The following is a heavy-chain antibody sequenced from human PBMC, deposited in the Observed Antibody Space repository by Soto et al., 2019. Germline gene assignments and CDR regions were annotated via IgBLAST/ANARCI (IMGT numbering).Heavy chain of an antibody. CDR3: AISARHYYYYGMVD. CDR2: ISYDGSNK. J-gene: IGHJ6*02. CDR1: GFTFSSYA. Sequence: RLSCAASGFTFSSYAMHWVHQAPGKGLEWVAVISYDGSNKYYADSVKGRFTISRDNSKNTLYLQMNSLRAEDTAVYYCAISARHYYYYGMVDWCQGPTVSVSS. D-gene: IGHD6-6*01. V-gene: IGHV3-30-3*01.